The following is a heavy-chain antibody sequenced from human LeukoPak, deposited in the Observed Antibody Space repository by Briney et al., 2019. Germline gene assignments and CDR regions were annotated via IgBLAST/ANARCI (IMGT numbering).Heavy chain of an antibody. D-gene: IGHD3-22*01. Sequence: GGSLRHSCAASGFSLSGYWMTWVRQAPGKGLEWVANIKDDGSRKHDVDSARGRFTISRDNAKNSLYLDMNSLRAEDTAVYYCARECIDGYYESSGYDLWGQGTLVTVSS. CDR1: GFSLSGYW. V-gene: IGHV3-7*01. CDR2: IKDDGSRK. J-gene: IGHJ4*02. CDR3: ARECIDGYYESSGYDL.